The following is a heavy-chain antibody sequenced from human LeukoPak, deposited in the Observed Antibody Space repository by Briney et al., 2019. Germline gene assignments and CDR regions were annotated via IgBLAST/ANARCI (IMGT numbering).Heavy chain of an antibody. J-gene: IGHJ4*02. D-gene: IGHD6-13*01. CDR3: ARSSSWPNYYFDY. V-gene: IGHV4-59*12. CDR1: GGSISSYY. CDR2: IYYSGST. Sequence: PSETLSLTCTVSGGSISSYYWSWIRQPPGKGLEWIGYIYYSGSTNYNPSLKSRVTMSVDTSKNQFSLKLSSVTAADTAVYYCARSSSWPNYYFDYWGQGTLVTVSS.